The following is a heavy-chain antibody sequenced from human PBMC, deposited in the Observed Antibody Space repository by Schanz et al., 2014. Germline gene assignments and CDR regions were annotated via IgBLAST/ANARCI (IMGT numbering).Heavy chain of an antibody. J-gene: IGHJ4*02. CDR3: AKIERNED. Sequence: VQLVESGGGLVQPGGSLRLSCAASGFTFSTSTMPWIRQAPGKGLEWVAAITTARTKRYYADSVRDRFTISRDNSKKALYQQMNDQRAEDTAVYCSAKIERNEDWGQGTLVTVSS. D-gene: IGHD1-1*01. CDR1: GFTFSTST. V-gene: IGHV3-30-3*02. CDR2: ITTARTKR.